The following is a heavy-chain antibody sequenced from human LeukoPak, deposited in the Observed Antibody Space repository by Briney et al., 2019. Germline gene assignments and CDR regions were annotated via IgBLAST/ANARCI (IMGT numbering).Heavy chain of an antibody. J-gene: IGHJ4*02. V-gene: IGHV3-30*04. D-gene: IGHD5-18*01. CDR2: ISYDGSNK. CDR1: GFTFSSYA. Sequence: GRSLRLSCAASGFTFSSYAMHWVRQAPGKGLEWVAVISYDGSNKYYADSVKGRFTISRDNSKNTLYLQINSLRAEDTAVYYCARDGRGYSFDYWGQGTLVTVSS. CDR3: ARDGRGYSFDY.